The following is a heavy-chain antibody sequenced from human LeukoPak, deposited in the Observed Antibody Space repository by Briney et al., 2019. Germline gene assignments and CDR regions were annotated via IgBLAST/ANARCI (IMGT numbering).Heavy chain of an antibody. V-gene: IGHV3-73*01. D-gene: IGHD2-2*01. CDR3: TTSSLPDY. CDR1: GFTFSGSA. Sequence: GGSLRLSCAASGFTFSGSAMHWVRQASGKGLEWVGRIRSKANNYTTAYAASVKGRFTIFRDDSMNTAYLQMNSLKIEDTAVYYCTTSSLPDYWGQGTLVTVSP. CDR2: IRSKANNYTT. J-gene: IGHJ4*02.